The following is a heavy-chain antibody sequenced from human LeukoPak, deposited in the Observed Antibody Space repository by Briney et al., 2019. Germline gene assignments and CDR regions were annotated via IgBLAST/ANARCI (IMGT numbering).Heavy chain of an antibody. D-gene: IGHD5-12*01. V-gene: IGHV3-66*01. CDR1: GFTVSSNY. CDR2: IYSGGST. Sequence: GGSLRLSCAASGFTVSSNYMSWVRQAPGKGLDWVSVIYSGGSTYYADSVKGRFTISRDNSKNTLYLQMNSLRAEDTAVYYCASEYSGYADAFDIWGQGTMVTVSS. CDR3: ASEYSGYADAFDI. J-gene: IGHJ3*02.